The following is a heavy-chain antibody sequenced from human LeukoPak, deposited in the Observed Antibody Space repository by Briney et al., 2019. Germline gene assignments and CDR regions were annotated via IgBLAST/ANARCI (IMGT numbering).Heavy chain of an antibody. CDR1: GYTFISYG. CDR2: ISAYNGNT. V-gene: IGHV1-18*01. D-gene: IGHD2-2*01. J-gene: IGHJ5*02. Sequence: GASVKVSCKASGYTFISYGISWVRQAPGQGLEWMGWISAYNGNTNYAQKLQGRVTMTTDTSTSTAYMELRSLRSDDTAVYYCARVLRYCSSTSCYLNWFDPWGQGTLVTVSS. CDR3: ARVLRYCSSTSCYLNWFDP.